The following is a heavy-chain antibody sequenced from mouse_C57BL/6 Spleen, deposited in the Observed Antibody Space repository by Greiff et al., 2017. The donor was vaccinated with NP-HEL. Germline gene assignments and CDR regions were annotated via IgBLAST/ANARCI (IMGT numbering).Heavy chain of an antibody. Sequence: QVQLKESGAELARPGASVKMSCKASGYTFTSYTMHWVKQRPGQGLEWIGYINPSSGYTKYNQKFKDKATLTADKSSSTAYMQLSSLTSEDSAVYYCARSRSIDYGNYAWFAYWGQGTLVTVSA. CDR1: GYTFTSYT. V-gene: IGHV1-4*01. CDR3: ARSRSIDYGNYAWFAY. D-gene: IGHD2-1*01. CDR2: INPSSGYT. J-gene: IGHJ3*01.